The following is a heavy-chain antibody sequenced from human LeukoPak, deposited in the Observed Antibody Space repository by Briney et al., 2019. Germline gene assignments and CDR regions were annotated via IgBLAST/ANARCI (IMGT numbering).Heavy chain of an antibody. V-gene: IGHV4-4*07. CDR3: ARVDCSGGSCYGQFDY. CDR2: IYTSGST. CDR1: GGSISSYY. J-gene: IGHJ4*02. Sequence: SETLSLTCTVSGGSISSYYWSWIRQPPGKGVEWIGRIYTSGSTNYNPSLKSRVTMSVDTSKNQFSLKLSSVTAADTAVYYCARVDCSGGSCYGQFDYWGQGTLVTVSS. D-gene: IGHD2-15*01.